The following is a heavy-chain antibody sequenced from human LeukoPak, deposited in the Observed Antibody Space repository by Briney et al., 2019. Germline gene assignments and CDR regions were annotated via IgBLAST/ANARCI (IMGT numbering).Heavy chain of an antibody. V-gene: IGHV1-69*05. CDR1: GGSFRTYP. J-gene: IGHJ5*02. D-gene: IGHD3-10*01. CDR2: LTQFFRRT. Sequence: SVKVSCKISGGSFRTYPISWVRQAPGQGLEWMGGLTQFFRRTNYTQNFQGRLTISTDESSTTAYMELSSLRTDDTAVYYCATSGSGRSWDWFAPWGQGTLVIVSS. CDR3: ATSGSGRSWDWFAP.